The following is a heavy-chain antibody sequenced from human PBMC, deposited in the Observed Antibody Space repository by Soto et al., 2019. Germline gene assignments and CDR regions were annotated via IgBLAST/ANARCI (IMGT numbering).Heavy chain of an antibody. D-gene: IGHD2-15*01. Sequence: ASVKVSCKASGFTFTSSAMQWVRQARGQRLEWIGWIVVGSGNTNYAQKFQERVTITRDMSTSTAYMELSSLRSEDTAVYYCAADRYCSGGSGYFGYYGMDVWGQGTTVTVSS. CDR3: AADRYCSGGSGYFGYYGMDV. J-gene: IGHJ6*02. V-gene: IGHV1-58*02. CDR1: GFTFTSSA. CDR2: IVVGSGNT.